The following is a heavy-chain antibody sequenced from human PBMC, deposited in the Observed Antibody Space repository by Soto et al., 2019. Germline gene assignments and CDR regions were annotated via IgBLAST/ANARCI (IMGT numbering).Heavy chain of an antibody. Sequence: SETLSLTCTVSGGSIDSGGYYWSWIRHHPGKGLEWIGYIYYSGSTYYNPSLKSRVSISVDTSKNQFSLKLSSVTAADTAVYYCAREIPVAATYFDYWGQGXLVTVSS. CDR1: GGSIDSGGYY. CDR2: IYYSGST. D-gene: IGHD2-15*01. V-gene: IGHV4-31*03. CDR3: AREIPVAATYFDY. J-gene: IGHJ4*02.